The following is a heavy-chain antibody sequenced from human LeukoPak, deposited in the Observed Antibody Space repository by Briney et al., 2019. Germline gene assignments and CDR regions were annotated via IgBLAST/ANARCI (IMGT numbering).Heavy chain of an antibody. CDR2: ISGGGGST. CDR3: AKGGKWDVTPFDY. CDR1: GFTFTSYS. J-gene: IGHJ4*02. V-gene: IGHV3-23*01. D-gene: IGHD1-26*01. Sequence: GGSLRLSCAASGFTFTSYSMIWVRQAPGKGLEWVSTISGGGGSTYYADSVKGRFTISRDNSKNTLYLQVNSLRAEDTAVYYCAKGGKWDVTPFDYWGQGTLVTVSS.